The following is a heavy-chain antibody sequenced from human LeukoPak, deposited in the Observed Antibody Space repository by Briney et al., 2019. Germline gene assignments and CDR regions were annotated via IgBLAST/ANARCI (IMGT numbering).Heavy chain of an antibody. CDR2: INHSGGT. CDR3: AAQGSPRGWFDP. CDR1: GGSFSDYY. D-gene: IGHD3-10*01. Sequence: SETLSLTCAVYGGSFSDYYWSWIRQPPGKGLEWIGEINHSGGTNYYPSLKSRVTISVDTSKNQFSLKLSSVTAADTAVYYCAAQGSPRGWFDPWGQGTLVTVSS. V-gene: IGHV4-34*01. J-gene: IGHJ5*02.